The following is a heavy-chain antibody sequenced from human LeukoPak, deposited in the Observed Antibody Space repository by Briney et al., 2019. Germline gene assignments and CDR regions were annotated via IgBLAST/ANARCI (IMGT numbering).Heavy chain of an antibody. J-gene: IGHJ4*02. CDR2: ISGSGGST. D-gene: IGHD3-16*01. CDR1: GFTFSSHA. CDR3: AKGSLEYYDYVWGSYAGFDY. Sequence: GGSLRLSCAASGFTFSSHAMSWVRQAPGKGLEWVSAISGSGGSTYYADSVKGRFTISRDNSKNTLYLQMNSLRAEDTAVYYCAKGSLEYYDYVWGSYAGFDYWGQGTLVTVSS. V-gene: IGHV3-23*01.